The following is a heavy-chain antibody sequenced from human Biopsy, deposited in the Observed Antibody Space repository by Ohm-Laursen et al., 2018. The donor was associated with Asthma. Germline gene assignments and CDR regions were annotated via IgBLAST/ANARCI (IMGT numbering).Heavy chain of an antibody. Sequence: ASVKVSCKASGYTFSNYSISWVRQAPGQRLEWMGWISGYNGDTKFAQNVKGRPSLTPDTSTSTAYMELRSLTSDDTAVYYCVRDKVVVVPGSKGPTDWFDPWGQGTLVTVSS. CDR1: GYTFSNYS. D-gene: IGHD2-15*01. CDR3: VRDKVVVVPGSKGPTDWFDP. J-gene: IGHJ5*02. CDR2: ISGYNGDT. V-gene: IGHV1-18*04.